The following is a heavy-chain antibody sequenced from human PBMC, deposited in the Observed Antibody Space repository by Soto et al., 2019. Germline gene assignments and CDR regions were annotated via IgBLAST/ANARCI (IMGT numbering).Heavy chain of an antibody. D-gene: IGHD3-16*01. CDR3: ARDPPGEQVSSLADYFCMDA. J-gene: IGHJ6*02. Sequence: GGSLRLSCAASGFTFSSYAMSWVRQAPGRGLERVSDISGSGGGTYYADSVKGRFTISRDNSKNTLYLQMNSLRAEDTAVYYCARDPPGEQVSSLADYFCMDAWGQGTTVTVSS. CDR1: GFTFSSYA. V-gene: IGHV3-23*01. CDR2: ISGSGGGT.